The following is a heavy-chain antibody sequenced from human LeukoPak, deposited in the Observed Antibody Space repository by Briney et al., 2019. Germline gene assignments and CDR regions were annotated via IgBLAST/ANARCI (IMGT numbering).Heavy chain of an antibody. J-gene: IGHJ4*02. CDR3: ARDPDFGY. V-gene: IGHV3-30*04. CDR2: ISYDGSNK. CDR1: GFTFSSYA. D-gene: IGHD3-3*01. Sequence: GGSLRLSCAASGFTFSSYAMHWVRQAPGKGLEWVAVISYDGSNKYYADSVKGRFTISRDNSKDTLYLQMNSLRAEDTAVYYCARDPDFGYWGQGTLVTVSS.